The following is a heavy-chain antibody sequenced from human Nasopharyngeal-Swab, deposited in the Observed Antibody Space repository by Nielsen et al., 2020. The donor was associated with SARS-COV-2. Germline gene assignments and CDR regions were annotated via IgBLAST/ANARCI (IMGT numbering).Heavy chain of an antibody. V-gene: IGHV1-3*01. J-gene: IGHJ5*02. Sequence: WVRQATGQRLEGMGWINAGNGNTKYSQKFQGRVTITRDTSASTAYMELSSLRSEDTAVYYCARVGWYYDFWSGSQNWFDPWGQGTLVTVSS. CDR2: INAGNGNT. D-gene: IGHD3-3*01. CDR3: ARVGWYYDFWSGSQNWFDP.